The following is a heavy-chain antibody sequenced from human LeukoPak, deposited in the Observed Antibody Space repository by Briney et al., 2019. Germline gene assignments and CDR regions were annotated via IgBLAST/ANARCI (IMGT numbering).Heavy chain of an antibody. CDR2: ISWDGVST. V-gene: IGHV3-43*01. CDR1: GFTFDDYT. CDR3: AKDGVSGATRPIDF. Sequence: GGSLRLSCAASGFTFDDYTMHWVRQAPGKGLEWVSLISWDGVSTYYADSVKGRFTISRDNSKNSLYLQLNSLRTEDTAFYYCAKDGVSGATRPIDFWGQGTLVTVSS. D-gene: IGHD1-26*01. J-gene: IGHJ4*02.